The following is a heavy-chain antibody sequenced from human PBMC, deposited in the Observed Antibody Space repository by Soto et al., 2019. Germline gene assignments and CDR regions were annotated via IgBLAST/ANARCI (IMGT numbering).Heavy chain of an antibody. V-gene: IGHV3-53*01. J-gene: IGHJ4*02. CDR1: GSTVNSHY. D-gene: IGHD1-26*01. CDR2: IYKGGGT. Sequence: EVQLAESGGGLIQPGGSLRLSCAASGSTVNSHYMSWVRQGPGKGLEWVSVIYKGGGTFYADSVKGRFTISRDNSKNTVFLHMNSLRAEDTAVYYCASTRDSGTSYYFDYWGQGTLVTVSS. CDR3: ASTRDSGTSYYFDY.